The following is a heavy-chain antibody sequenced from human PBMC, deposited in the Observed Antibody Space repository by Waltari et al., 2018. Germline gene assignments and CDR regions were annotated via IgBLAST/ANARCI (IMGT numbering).Heavy chain of an antibody. CDR2: IKKEGSTK. CDR3: ARHGDFCFDF. V-gene: IGHV3-7*01. J-gene: IGHJ4*02. CDR1: GFTFSDYW. D-gene: IGHD4-17*01. Sequence: EVQVVESGGDLVQPGGSLRLSCAASGFTFSDYWMGWVRQAPGKGLEWVANIKKEGSTKYYVDSVKGRFTISRDNAKDSLFLQMNSLRAEDTAVYYCARHGDFCFDFWGQGIVVTVSS.